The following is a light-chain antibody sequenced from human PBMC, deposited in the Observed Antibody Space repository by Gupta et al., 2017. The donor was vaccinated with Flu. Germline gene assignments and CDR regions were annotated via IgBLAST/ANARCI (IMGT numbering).Light chain of an antibody. CDR2: AAS. Sequence: DIQMAQSPSSLSASVGDRVTITCRASQSISSYLNWYQQKPGKAPKLLIYAASSWQSGVPSRFSGSGYGKDLTLTISRRQQEEFATYYCHQSDSNPQYIFGQGTKLEIK. CDR1: QSISSY. J-gene: IGKJ2*01. CDR3: HQSDSNPQYI. V-gene: IGKV1-39*01.